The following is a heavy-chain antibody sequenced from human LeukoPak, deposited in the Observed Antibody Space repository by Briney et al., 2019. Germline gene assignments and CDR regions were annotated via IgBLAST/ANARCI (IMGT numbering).Heavy chain of an antibody. Sequence: SETLSLTYTVSGGSINSNLDYWGWLRQPPGKGLGWVGSLYYSGTTYYNPSLESRVTISVDTSKNQFSLKLSSVTAADTAVYYCAKIRPYCSSTSCYTAGEYFQHWGQGTLVTVSS. CDR3: AKIRPYCSSTSCYTAGEYFQH. J-gene: IGHJ1*01. CDR1: GGSINSNLDY. D-gene: IGHD2-2*02. V-gene: IGHV4-39*07. CDR2: LYYSGTT.